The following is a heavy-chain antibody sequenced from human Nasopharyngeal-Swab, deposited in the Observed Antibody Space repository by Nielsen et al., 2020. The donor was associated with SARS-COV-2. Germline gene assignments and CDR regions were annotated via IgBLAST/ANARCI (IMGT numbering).Heavy chain of an antibody. CDR2: INHSGST. Sequence: RQAPGKGLEWIGEINHSGSTNYNPSLKSRVTISVDTSKNQFSLKLSSVTAADTAVYYCARAIFGVVIIFNYYYMHVWGKGTTVTVSS. J-gene: IGHJ6*03. CDR3: ARAIFGVVIIFNYYYMHV. V-gene: IGHV4-34*01. D-gene: IGHD3-3*01.